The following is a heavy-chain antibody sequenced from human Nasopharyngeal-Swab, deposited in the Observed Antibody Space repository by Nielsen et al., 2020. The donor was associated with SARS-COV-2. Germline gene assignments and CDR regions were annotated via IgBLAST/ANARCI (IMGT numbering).Heavy chain of an antibody. Sequence: GESLKISCKGSGYSFTTSWIGWVRQMPGKGLEWMGIIDPTDSDTRYSPSFQGQVTISADKSINTAYLQWSSLKVSDTAVYYCARGADGYSSYFDYWGQGTLVTVSS. V-gene: IGHV5-51*01. CDR2: IDPTDSDT. J-gene: IGHJ4*02. D-gene: IGHD5-24*01. CDR1: GYSFTTSW. CDR3: ARGADGYSSYFDY.